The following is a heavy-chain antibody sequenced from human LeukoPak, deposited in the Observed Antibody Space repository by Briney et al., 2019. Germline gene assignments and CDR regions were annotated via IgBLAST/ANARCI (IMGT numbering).Heavy chain of an antibody. CDR3: AKQKDVVVVIATFDY. V-gene: IGHV3-23*01. J-gene: IGHJ4*02. CDR1: GFTFSSYA. D-gene: IGHD2-21*01. Sequence: GGSLRLSCAASGFTFSSYAVSWVRQAPGKGLEWVSAISGSGGSTYYADSVKGRFTISRDNSKNTLYLQMNSLRAEDTAVYYCAKQKDVVVVIATFDYWGQGTLVTVSS. CDR2: ISGSGGST.